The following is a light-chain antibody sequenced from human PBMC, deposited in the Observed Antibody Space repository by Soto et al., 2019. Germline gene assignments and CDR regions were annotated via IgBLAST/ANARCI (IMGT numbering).Light chain of an antibody. J-gene: IGKJ1*01. CDR3: QQSYSTPLA. CDR1: QSISSISSY. Sequence: DIQMTQSPSSLSASVGDRVTITCRASQSISSISSYLNWYQQKPGKAPKLLIYAASSLQSGVPSRFSGSGSGKDFTLTISSLQPEDFATYYCQQSYSTPLAFGQGTKVEIK. CDR2: AAS. V-gene: IGKV1-39*01.